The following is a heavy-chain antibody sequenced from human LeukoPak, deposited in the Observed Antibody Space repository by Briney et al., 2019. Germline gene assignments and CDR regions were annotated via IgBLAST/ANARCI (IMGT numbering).Heavy chain of an antibody. D-gene: IGHD2-2*01. Sequence: PGGSQRPSCAASGFTFDTYSMNWVRQAPGKGLEWVSSISSSSSYIYYEDSVKGRFTVSRDNAKNSLYLQMNSLRAEDTAVYYCARTYGASCYFDYWGQGTVIPVSS. CDR1: GFTFDTYS. V-gene: IGHV3-21*01. CDR2: ISSSSSYI. CDR3: ARTYGASCYFDY. J-gene: IGHJ4*02.